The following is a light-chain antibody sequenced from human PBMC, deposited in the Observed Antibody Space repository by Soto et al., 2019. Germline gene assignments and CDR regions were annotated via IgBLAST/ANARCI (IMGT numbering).Light chain of an antibody. V-gene: IGLV1-51*01. CDR1: SSNIGNNY. CDR3: GTWDSSLRGVV. J-gene: IGLJ2*01. CDR2: DNN. Sequence: QSVLTQPPSVSAAPGQKVTISCSGSSSNIGNNYVSWYQQLPGTAPKLLIYDNNKRPSGIPDRFSGSKSGTSATLGITGLQTGDEADYYCGTWDSSLRGVVFGGGNKLTVL.